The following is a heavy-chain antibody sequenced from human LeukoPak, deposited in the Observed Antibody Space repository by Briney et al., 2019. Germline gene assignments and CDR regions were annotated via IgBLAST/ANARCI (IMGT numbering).Heavy chain of an antibody. CDR2: ISSSSSYI. CDR1: GFTFSSYS. D-gene: IGHD3-10*01. V-gene: IGHV3-21*01. J-gene: IGHJ6*03. Sequence: PGGSLRLSCAASGFTFSSYSMNWVRQAPGKGLEWVSSISSSSSYIYYADSVKGRFTISRDNAKNSLYLRMNSLRAEDTAVYYCARDKWFGELLKYYYYMDVWGKGTTVTVSS. CDR3: ARDKWFGELLKYYYYMDV.